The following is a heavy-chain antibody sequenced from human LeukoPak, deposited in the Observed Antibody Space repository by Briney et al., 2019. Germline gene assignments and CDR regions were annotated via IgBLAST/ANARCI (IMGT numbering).Heavy chain of an antibody. CDR1: GFTFSSYW. Sequence: RGSRRLSCAASGFTFSSYWMSWVSQAPGKGLEWVADIKQDGSEEVYVDSVKGRFTISRDNAKNSLFLQMNTLRAEDTAVYYCARDPYSSTWSYGMDVWGQGTTVTVSS. CDR3: ARDPYSSTWSYGMDV. D-gene: IGHD6-6*01. V-gene: IGHV3-7*05. J-gene: IGHJ6*02. CDR2: IKQDGSEE.